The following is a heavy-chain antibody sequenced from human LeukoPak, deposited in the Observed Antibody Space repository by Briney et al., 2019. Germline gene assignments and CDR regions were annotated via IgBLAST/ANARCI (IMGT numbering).Heavy chain of an antibody. CDR1: GFTFSSYG. D-gene: IGHD3-10*01. V-gene: IGHV3-33*01. CDR3: ARASITMVRGASAPLDY. CDR2: IWYDGSNK. Sequence: GGSLRLSCAASGFTFSSYGMHWVRQAPGKGLEWVAVIWYDGSNKYYADSVKGRFTISRDNSKNTLYLQMNSLRAEDTAVYYCARASITMVRGASAPLDYWGQGTLVTVSS. J-gene: IGHJ4*02.